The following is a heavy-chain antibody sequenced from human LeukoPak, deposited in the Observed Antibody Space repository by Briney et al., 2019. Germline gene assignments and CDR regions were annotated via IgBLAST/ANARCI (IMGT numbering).Heavy chain of an antibody. J-gene: IGHJ6*02. CDR1: GFTFSSYA. CDR3: ARGIGLLFDYYYGMDV. V-gene: IGHV3-7*01. CDR2: IKYDGNEK. Sequence: PGGSLRLSCAASGFTFSSYAMSWVRQAPGKGLEWVANIKYDGNEKYYVDSVKGRFTISRDNAKNSLYLQMNSLRVEDTAVYYCARGIGLLFDYYYGMDVWGQGTTVTVSS. D-gene: IGHD2-21*02.